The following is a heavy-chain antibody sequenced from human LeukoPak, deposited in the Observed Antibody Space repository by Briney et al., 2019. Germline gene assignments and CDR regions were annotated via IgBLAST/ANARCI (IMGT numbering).Heavy chain of an antibody. Sequence: PGGSLRLSCAASGFTFSSYAMHWVRQAPGKGLEWVAVISYDGSNKYYADSVKGRFTISRDNSKNTLYLQMNSLRAEDTAVYYCARGGYDILTGSLDYWGQGTLVTVSS. CDR3: ARGGYDILTGSLDY. J-gene: IGHJ4*02. D-gene: IGHD3-9*01. V-gene: IGHV3-30-3*01. CDR2: ISYDGSNK. CDR1: GFTFSSYA.